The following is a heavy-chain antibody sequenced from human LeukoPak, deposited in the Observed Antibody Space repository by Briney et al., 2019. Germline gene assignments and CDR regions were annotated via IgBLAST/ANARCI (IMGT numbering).Heavy chain of an antibody. Sequence: GGSLRLSCAASGFTFSSYAMSWVRQAPGKGLEWVSAISGSGGSTFYADSVKGRFTISRDNAKNTLYLQMNSLRAEDTAVYYCAKDLSTSWYYFDYWGQGTLVTVSS. CDR2: ISGSGGST. D-gene: IGHD6-13*01. V-gene: IGHV3-23*01. CDR1: GFTFSSYA. J-gene: IGHJ4*02. CDR3: AKDLSTSWYYFDY.